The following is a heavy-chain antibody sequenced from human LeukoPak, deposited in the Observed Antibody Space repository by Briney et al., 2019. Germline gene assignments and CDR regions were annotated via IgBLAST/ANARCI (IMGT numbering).Heavy chain of an antibody. CDR2: IYYSGST. J-gene: IGHJ4*02. CDR3: ASLGYCSSTSCYGVFDY. Sequence: SETLSLPCTVSGGSISSYYWSWIRQPPGKGLEWIGYIYYSGSTNYNPSLKSRVTISVDTSKNQFSLKLSSVTAADTAVYYCASLGYCSSTSCYGVFDYWGQGTLVTVSS. D-gene: IGHD2-2*01. V-gene: IGHV4-59*01. CDR1: GGSISSYY.